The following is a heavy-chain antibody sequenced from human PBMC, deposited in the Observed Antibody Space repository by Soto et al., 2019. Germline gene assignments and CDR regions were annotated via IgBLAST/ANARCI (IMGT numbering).Heavy chain of an antibody. Sequence: QVQLVQSGAEVKKPGASVKVSCKASGYTFTKYDITWVRQAPGQGLEWVGWINGYNGNTNYAKKLQGRVTMTTYTPKSTAYMELRTLTSDDAAVYYCARVGQWVARFFDYWGQGTLVTVSS. CDR1: GYTFTKYD. CDR3: ARVGQWVARFFDY. V-gene: IGHV1-18*01. CDR2: INGYNGNT. J-gene: IGHJ4*02. D-gene: IGHD1-26*01.